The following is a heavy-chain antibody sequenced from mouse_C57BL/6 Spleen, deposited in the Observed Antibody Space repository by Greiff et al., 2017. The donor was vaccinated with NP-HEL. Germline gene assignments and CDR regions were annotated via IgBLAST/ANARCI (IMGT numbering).Heavy chain of an antibody. D-gene: IGHD1-1*01. V-gene: IGHV1-31*01. CDR3: LASITTVVAHWYVDV. Sequence: EVQLQQSGPELVKPGASVKISCKASGYSFTGYYMPWVKQSHGNILDWIGYIYPYNGVSSYNQKFKGKATLTVDKSSSTAYMELRSLTSEDSAVYYCLASITTVVAHWYVDVWGTGTTVTVSS. J-gene: IGHJ1*03. CDR1: GYSFTGYY. CDR2: IYPYNGVS.